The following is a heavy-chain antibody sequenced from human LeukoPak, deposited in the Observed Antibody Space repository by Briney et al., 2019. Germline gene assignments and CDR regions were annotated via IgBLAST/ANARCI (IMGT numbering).Heavy chain of an antibody. CDR3: ARDPGGFGELFGTSGLDV. Sequence: SETLSLTCTVSGDSINSGGYYWSWIRQHPGKGLEWIGFIYYTGYTYSNPSLKSRFAISLDTSKNQFSLKLNSVTAADTAVYYCARDPGGFGELFGTSGLDVRGQGTTVLVSS. CDR2: IYYTGYT. CDR1: GDSINSGGYY. V-gene: IGHV4-31*03. D-gene: IGHD3-10*01. J-gene: IGHJ6*02.